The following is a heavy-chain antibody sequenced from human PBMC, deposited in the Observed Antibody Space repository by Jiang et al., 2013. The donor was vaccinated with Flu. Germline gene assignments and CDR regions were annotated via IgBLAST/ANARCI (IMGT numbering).Heavy chain of an antibody. D-gene: IGHD3-3*01. CDR3: ARLMYYDFSTGYLSWGTPRRRTHDQYYLDV. CDR2: ISANNYNT. Sequence: RQAPGQGLEWMGWISANNYNTNYAQKLQGRVTMTTDTSTNTAYMELRSLRPDDTAMYYCARLMYYDFSTGYLSWGTPRRRTHDQYYLDVWGQGTTVTVSS. V-gene: IGHV1-18*01. J-gene: IGHJ6*02.